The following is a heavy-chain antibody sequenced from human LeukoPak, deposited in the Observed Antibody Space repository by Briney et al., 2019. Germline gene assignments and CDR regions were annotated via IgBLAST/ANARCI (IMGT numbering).Heavy chain of an antibody. Sequence: GGSLRLSCAASGFSFSRYWMHWVRQAPGKGLVWVSRMNSDGSSTNYADSVKGRFTISRDNAKNILYLQMNSLRDEDSAVYYCARDQGIFDYWGQGTLVTVSS. CDR3: ARDQGIFDY. CDR1: GFSFSRYW. CDR2: MNSDGSST. J-gene: IGHJ4*02. V-gene: IGHV3-74*01.